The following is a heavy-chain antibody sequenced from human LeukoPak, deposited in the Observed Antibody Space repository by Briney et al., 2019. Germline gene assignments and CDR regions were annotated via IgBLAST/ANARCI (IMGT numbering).Heavy chain of an antibody. J-gene: IGHJ3*02. CDR2: MNPNSGNT. D-gene: IGHD3-16*01. CDR1: GYTFTSYG. Sequence: ASVKVSCKASGYTFTSYGISWVRQATGQGLEWMGWMNPNSGNTGYAQKFQGRVTITRNTSISTAYMELSSLRSEDTAVYYCARVIRTHDAFDIWGQGTMVTVSS. CDR3: ARVIRTHDAFDI. V-gene: IGHV1-8*03.